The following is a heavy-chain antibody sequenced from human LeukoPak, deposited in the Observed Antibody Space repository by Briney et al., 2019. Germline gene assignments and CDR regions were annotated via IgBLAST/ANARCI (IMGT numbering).Heavy chain of an antibody. J-gene: IGHJ6*03. D-gene: IGHD1-14*01. Sequence: GGSLRLSCAASGFTFSSYAMSWVRQAPGKGLERVSAISGSGGSTYYADSVKGRFTISRDNSKNMLYLQMNSLRAEDTAVYYCGSTGPGRPIYYYYYMDVWGKGTTVTVSS. CDR3: GSTGPGRPIYYYYYMDV. V-gene: IGHV3-23*01. CDR1: GFTFSSYA. CDR2: ISGSGGST.